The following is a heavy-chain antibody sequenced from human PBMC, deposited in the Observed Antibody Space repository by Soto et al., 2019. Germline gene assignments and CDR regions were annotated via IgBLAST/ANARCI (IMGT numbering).Heavy chain of an antibody. CDR2: IYWDDDK. J-gene: IGHJ4*02. CDR3: VHRERDDPLISN. D-gene: IGHD1-1*01. Sequence: QITLKESGPTLVKPTQTLTLTCIFSGFSLSTSGVGVGWIHQPPGKALEWLALIYWDDDKRYSPSLKSRLTITKDTSKIQVVLIMTNMDPVDTATYSCVHRERDDPLISNWGQGTLVTVSS. CDR1: GFSLSTSGVG. V-gene: IGHV2-5*02.